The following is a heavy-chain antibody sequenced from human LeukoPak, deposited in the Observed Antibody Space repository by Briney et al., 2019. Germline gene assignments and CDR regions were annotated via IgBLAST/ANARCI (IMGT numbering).Heavy chain of an antibody. Sequence: GGSLRLSCVVSGFTFSSYTMNWVRQAPGRGLEWVSSISSSGSYMFYADSVKGRFTISRDNAKNSLYLQMNCLRAEDTAVYYCAREWGPAAMAHTLNWGQGTLVTVSS. CDR3: AREWGPAAMAHTLN. CDR2: ISSSGSYM. J-gene: IGHJ4*02. CDR1: GFTFSSYT. V-gene: IGHV3-21*01. D-gene: IGHD2-2*01.